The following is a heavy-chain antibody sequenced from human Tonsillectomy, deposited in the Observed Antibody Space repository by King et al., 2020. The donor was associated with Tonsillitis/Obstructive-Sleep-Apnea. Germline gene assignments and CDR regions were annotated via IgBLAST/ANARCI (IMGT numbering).Heavy chain of an antibody. Sequence: VQLVESGAEVKKPGESLKISCKGSGYRFSSYWIAWVRQTPGKGLEWMGIIYPGDSDTRYRPSFQGQVTISADKSISTAYLQWSSLKATDTAMYYCARHDRGSSMVDPWGQGTLVTVSS. CDR1: GYRFSSYW. V-gene: IGHV5-51*01. CDR3: ARHDRGSSMVDP. J-gene: IGHJ5*02. D-gene: IGHD2/OR15-2a*01. CDR2: IYPGDSDT.